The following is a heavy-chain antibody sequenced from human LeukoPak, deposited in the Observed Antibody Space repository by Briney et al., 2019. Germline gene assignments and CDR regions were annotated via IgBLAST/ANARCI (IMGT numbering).Heavy chain of an antibody. V-gene: IGHV4-34*01. J-gene: IGHJ6*02. D-gene: IGHD3-3*01. CDR1: GGSFSGYY. CDR3: ARDSHYYDFWSGYSGSYYGMDV. Sequence: SETLSLTCAVYGGSFSGYYWSWIRQPPGKGLEWIGEINHSGSTNYNPSLKSRVTISVDTSKNQFSVKLSSVTAEDTAVYYCARDSHYYDFWSGYSGSYYGMDVWGQGTTVTVSS. CDR2: INHSGST.